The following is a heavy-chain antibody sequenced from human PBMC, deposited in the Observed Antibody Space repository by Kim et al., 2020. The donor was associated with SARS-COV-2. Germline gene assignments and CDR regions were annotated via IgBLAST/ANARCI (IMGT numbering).Heavy chain of an antibody. CDR3: ASINYYESSGYFSN. V-gene: IGHV3-30*04. J-gene: IGHJ1*01. CDR1: GFTFSSYA. D-gene: IGHD3-22*01. Sequence: GGSLRLSCAASGFTFSSYAMHWVRQAPGKGLEWVAVISYDGSNKYYADSVKGRFTISRDNSKNTLYLQMNSLRAEDTAVYYCASINYYESSGYFSNWGQ. CDR2: ISYDGSNK.